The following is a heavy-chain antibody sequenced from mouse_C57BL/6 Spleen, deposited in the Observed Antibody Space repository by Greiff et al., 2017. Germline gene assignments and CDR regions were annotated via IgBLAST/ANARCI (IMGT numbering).Heavy chain of an antibody. CDR3: ARSVYYGSSYYAMDY. J-gene: IGHJ4*01. CDR2: IYPGDGDT. V-gene: IGHV1-80*01. CDR1: GYAFSSYW. Sequence: VQVVESGAELVKPGASVKISCKASGYAFSSYWMNWVKQRPGKGLEWIGQIYPGDGDTNYNGKFKGKATLTADKSSSTAYMQLSSLTSEDSAVYFCARSVYYGSSYYAMDYWGQGTSVTVSS. D-gene: IGHD1-1*01.